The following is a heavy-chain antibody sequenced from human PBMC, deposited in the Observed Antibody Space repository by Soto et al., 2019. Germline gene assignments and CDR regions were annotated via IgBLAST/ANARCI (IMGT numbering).Heavy chain of an antibody. CDR3: ARDRALLRFLEWLPDYYYYGMDV. CDR2: INPNSGGT. V-gene: IGHV1-2*04. J-gene: IGHJ6*02. Sequence: VASVKVSCKASGYTFTGYYMHWVRQAPGQGLEWMGWINPNSGGTNYAQKFQGWVTMTRDTSISTAYMELSRLRSDDTAVYYCARDRALLRFLEWLPDYYYYGMDVWGQGTTVTVSS. CDR1: GYTFTGYY. D-gene: IGHD3-3*01.